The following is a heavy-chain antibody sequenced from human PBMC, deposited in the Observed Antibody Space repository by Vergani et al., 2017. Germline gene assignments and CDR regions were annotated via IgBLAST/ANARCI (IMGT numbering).Heavy chain of an antibody. V-gene: IGHV4-34*02. Sequence: QVQLQQWGAGLSKPSETLSLTCGVSGGPFSGYYWSWIRQSPGKGLEWIGEINQSGQSRNNPSLKSRVTISVDTSKHQLLLNLSAVTAADTAIYDCARRGAVREKVWLWDTWGQGTPVTVSS. CDR1: GGPFSGYY. CDR2: INQSGQS. J-gene: IGHJ4*02. D-gene: IGHD3-9*01. CDR3: ARRGAVREKVWLWDT.